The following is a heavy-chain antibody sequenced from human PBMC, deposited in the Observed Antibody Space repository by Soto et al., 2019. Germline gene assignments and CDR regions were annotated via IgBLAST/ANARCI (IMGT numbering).Heavy chain of an antibody. Sequence: PSETLSLTCAVYGGSFSGYYWSWIRQPPGKGLEWIGEINHSGSTNYNPSLKSRVTISVDTSKNQFSLKLSSVTAADTAVYYCARGSGSYRNASYYFDYWGQGTLVTVSS. CDR1: GGSFSGYY. J-gene: IGHJ4*02. CDR3: ARGSGSYRNASYYFDY. D-gene: IGHD1-26*01. CDR2: INHSGST. V-gene: IGHV4-34*01.